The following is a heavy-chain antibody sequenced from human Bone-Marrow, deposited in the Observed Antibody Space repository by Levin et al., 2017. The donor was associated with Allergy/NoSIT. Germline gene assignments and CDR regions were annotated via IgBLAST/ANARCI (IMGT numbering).Heavy chain of an antibody. CDR3: ARDYYYDTSGHSDVSEL. CDR2: IDWNGTNT. CDR1: GFTFDDHG. J-gene: IGHJ3*01. D-gene: IGHD3-22*01. Sequence: AGGSLRLSCSASGFTFDDHGMTWVRQAPGKGLEWVSGIDWNGTNTYYADSVKGRFTISRDNAKNSLYLHMDSLRVEDTALYYCARDYYYDTSGHSDVSELWGQGTMVTVSS. V-gene: IGHV3-20*04.